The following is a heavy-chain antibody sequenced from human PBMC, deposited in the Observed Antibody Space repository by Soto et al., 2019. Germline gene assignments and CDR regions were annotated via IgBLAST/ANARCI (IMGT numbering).Heavy chain of an antibody. CDR1: GGSISSYY. CDR3: ARQYYCSGGSCYAFDI. CDR2: IYYSGST. Sequence: SETLSLTCTVSGGSISSYYWSWIRQPPGKGLEWIGYIYYSGSTNYNPSLKSRVTISVDTSKNQFSLKLSSVTAADTAVYYCARQYYCSGGSCYAFDIWGQGTMVTVSS. D-gene: IGHD2-15*01. V-gene: IGHV4-59*08. J-gene: IGHJ3*02.